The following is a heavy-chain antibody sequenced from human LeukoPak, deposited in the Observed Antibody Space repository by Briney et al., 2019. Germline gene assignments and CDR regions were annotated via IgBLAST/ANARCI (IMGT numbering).Heavy chain of an antibody. Sequence: GGSLRLSCAASGFTFSSYGMHWVRQAPGKGLEWVAVISYDGSNKYYADSVKGRFTISRDNSKNTLYLQMNSLRAEDTAVYYCAKGGRWTVTTAYDYWGQGTLVTVSS. CDR2: ISYDGSNK. CDR1: GFTFSSYG. CDR3: AKGGRWTVTTAYDY. D-gene: IGHD4-17*01. J-gene: IGHJ4*02. V-gene: IGHV3-30*18.